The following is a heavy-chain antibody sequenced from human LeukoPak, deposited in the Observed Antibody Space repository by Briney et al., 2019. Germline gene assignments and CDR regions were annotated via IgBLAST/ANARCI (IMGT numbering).Heavy chain of an antibody. CDR2: ISSSGSTI. CDR1: GFTFSDYF. CDR3: ARESSSWYYYYYYMDV. V-gene: IGHV3-11*04. J-gene: IGHJ6*03. D-gene: IGHD6-13*01. Sequence: GGSLRLSCAASGFTFSDYFMSWIRQAPGKGLEWVSYISSSGSTIYYADSVKGRFTISRDNAKSSLYLQMNSLRAEDTAVYYCARESSSWYYYYYYMDVWGKGTTVTISS.